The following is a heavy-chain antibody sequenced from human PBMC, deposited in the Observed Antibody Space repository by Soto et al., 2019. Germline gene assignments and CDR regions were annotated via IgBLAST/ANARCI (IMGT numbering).Heavy chain of an antibody. CDR1: GGSISSYY. Sequence: SETLSLTCTVSGGSISSYYWSWIRQPPGKGLEWIGYIYYSGSTNYNPSLKSRVTISVDTSKNQFSLKLSSVTAADTAVYYCARGDDGDYAEPIPEYFQHWGQGTLVTVSS. CDR2: IYYSGST. D-gene: IGHD4-17*01. J-gene: IGHJ1*01. CDR3: ARGDDGDYAEPIPEYFQH. V-gene: IGHV4-59*01.